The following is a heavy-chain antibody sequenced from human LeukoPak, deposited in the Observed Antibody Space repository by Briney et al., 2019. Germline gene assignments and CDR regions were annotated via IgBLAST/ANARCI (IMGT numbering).Heavy chain of an antibody. J-gene: IGHJ3*02. Sequence: SVKVSCKASGGTFSSYAISWARQAPGQGLEWMGGIIPIFGTANYAQKFQGRVTITADESTSTAYMELSSLRSEDTAVYYCARDGTLKYCSSTSCYGFAFDIWGQGTMVTVSS. V-gene: IGHV1-69*13. CDR2: IIPIFGTA. CDR1: GGTFSSYA. CDR3: ARDGTLKYCSSTSCYGFAFDI. D-gene: IGHD2-2*01.